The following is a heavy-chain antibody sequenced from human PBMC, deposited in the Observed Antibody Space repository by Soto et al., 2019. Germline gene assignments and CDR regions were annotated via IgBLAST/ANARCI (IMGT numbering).Heavy chain of an antibody. CDR3: AKDMKPDSRWEIDC. Sequence: EVQLLESGGGLVQPGGSLRLSCSASGFTFSVYTMNWVRQAPGKGLEWVSGIYGNGGGTFYVDSVKGRFTISRDNSKNTLYLQMNSLRGGDTAVYYCAKDMKPDSRWEIDCWGQGTLVTVSS. V-gene: IGHV3-23*01. CDR2: IYGNGGGT. J-gene: IGHJ4*02. CDR1: GFTFSVYT. D-gene: IGHD1-26*01.